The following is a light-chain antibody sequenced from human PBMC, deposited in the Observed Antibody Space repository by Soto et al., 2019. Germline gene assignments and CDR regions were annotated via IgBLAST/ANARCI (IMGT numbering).Light chain of an antibody. CDR1: QSVSSN. V-gene: IGKV3-15*01. J-gene: IGKJ4*01. CDR3: QQYNNWHGA. CDR2: GAS. Sequence: EIVMTQSPATLSVSPGERATLSCRASQSVSSNLAWYQQKPGQAPRLLIYGASTRATGIPARFSGSGSGTEFTLTISSLQSEDFAVYYCQQYNNWHGACGGGTKVEIK.